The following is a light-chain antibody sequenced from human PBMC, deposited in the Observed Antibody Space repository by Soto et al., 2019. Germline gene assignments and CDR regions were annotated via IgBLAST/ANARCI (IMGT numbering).Light chain of an antibody. Sequence: QSVLTQPPSVSGSPGQSVTISCTGTSSDIGSYDRVSWYQQPPGTAPRLMIYGVSNRPSGVPDRFSGSKSGNTASLTISGLQPEDETDYYCTSFTTSKTYIFGTGTKATVL. J-gene: IGLJ1*01. CDR2: GVS. CDR3: TSFTTSKTYI. CDR1: SSDIGSYDR. V-gene: IGLV2-18*02.